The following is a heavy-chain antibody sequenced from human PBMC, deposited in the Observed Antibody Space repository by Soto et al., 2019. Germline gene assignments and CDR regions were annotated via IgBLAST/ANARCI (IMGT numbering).Heavy chain of an antibody. J-gene: IGHJ4*02. CDR2: INPSGGST. V-gene: IGHV1-46*01. Sequence: ASVKVSCKXSGYTFTSYYMHWVRQAPGQGLEWMGIINPSGGSTSYAQKFQGRVTMTRDTSTSTVYMELSSLRSEDTAVYYCARALCSGGSCYGYYFDYWGQGTLVTVSS. D-gene: IGHD2-15*01. CDR1: GYTFTSYY. CDR3: ARALCSGGSCYGYYFDY.